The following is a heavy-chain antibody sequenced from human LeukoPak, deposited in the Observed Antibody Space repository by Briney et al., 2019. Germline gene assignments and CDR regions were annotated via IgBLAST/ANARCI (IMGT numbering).Heavy chain of an antibody. D-gene: IGHD5-18*01. CDR2: ISGSGGST. V-gene: IGHV3-23*01. J-gene: IGHJ4*02. Sequence: GGSLRLSCAASGFTFSSYAMSWVRQAPGKGLEWVSAISGSGGSTYYADSVKGRFTISRGNSKNTLYLQMNSLRAEDTAVYYCAKAYLGYSINYFDYWGQGTLVTVSS. CDR3: AKAYLGYSINYFDY. CDR1: GFTFSSYA.